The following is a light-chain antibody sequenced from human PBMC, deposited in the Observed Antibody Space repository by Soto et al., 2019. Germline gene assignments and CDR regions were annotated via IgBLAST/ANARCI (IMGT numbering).Light chain of an antibody. V-gene: IGKV3-11*01. CDR2: DAS. Sequence: IVLTQSPATLSLSPGERATLFCRASQTVSSFLVWYQQKPGQAPRLLIYDASNRATGVPARFSGSGSGTDFTLTISSLEPEDFAVYYCQQRRDWPITFGQGTRLEMK. CDR1: QTVSSF. CDR3: QQRRDWPIT. J-gene: IGKJ5*01.